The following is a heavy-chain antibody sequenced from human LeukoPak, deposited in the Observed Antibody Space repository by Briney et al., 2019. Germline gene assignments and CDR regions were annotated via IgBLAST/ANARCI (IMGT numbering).Heavy chain of an antibody. CDR1: GGTFSSYA. D-gene: IGHD4-23*01. CDR2: IIPIFGTA. CDR3: ARDIDYGGRN. Sequence: ASVKVSCKASGGTFSSYAISWVRQAPGQGLEWMGGIIPIFGTANYAQKFQGRVTITADESTSTAYMELSSLRSEDTAVYYCARDIDYGGRNWGQGTLVTVSP. J-gene: IGHJ4*02. V-gene: IGHV1-69*13.